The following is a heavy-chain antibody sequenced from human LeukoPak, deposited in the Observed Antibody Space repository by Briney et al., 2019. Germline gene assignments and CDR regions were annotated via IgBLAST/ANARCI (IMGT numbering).Heavy chain of an antibody. CDR1: GFTFSNYA. CDR3: GRDPNGDYVGAFDF. V-gene: IGHV3-23*01. CDR2: IRGSGASS. D-gene: IGHD4-17*01. J-gene: IGHJ3*01. Sequence: GGSLRLSCDASGFTFSNYAMTWVRQAPGKGLEWVPSIRGSGASSFYADSVKGRFAMSRDNSKSTLYLQMNSLRVGDTAVYYCGRDPNGDYVGAFDFGGQGTLVTVSS.